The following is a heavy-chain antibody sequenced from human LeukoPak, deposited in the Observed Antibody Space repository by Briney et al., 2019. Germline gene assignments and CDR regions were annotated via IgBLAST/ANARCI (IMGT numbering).Heavy chain of an antibody. CDR2: ISYDGSNK. CDR3: AREFEVVSHYFDY. CDR1: GFTFSSYA. Sequence: GGSLRLSCAASGFTFSSYAMHWVRQAPGKGLEWVAVISYDGSNKYYADSVKGRFTISRDNSKNTLYLQMNSLGAEDTAVYYCAREFEVVSHYFDYWGQGTLVTVSS. V-gene: IGHV3-30-3*01. D-gene: IGHD2-21*01. J-gene: IGHJ4*02.